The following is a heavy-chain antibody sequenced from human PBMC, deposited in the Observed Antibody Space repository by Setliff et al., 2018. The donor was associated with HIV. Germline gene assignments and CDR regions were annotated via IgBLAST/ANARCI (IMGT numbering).Heavy chain of an antibody. CDR2: IRSSGDT. Sequence: SETLSLTCTVSGASISSHNYYWGWIRQSPGKGLEWIASIRSSGDTYYNPSFKSRVIISVDTSKNQFSLKLSSVTAADTAVYYCARQGGFSSSYYPRNYVDVWGKGTTVTVSS. D-gene: IGHD6-13*01. CDR3: ARQGGFSSSYYPRNYVDV. CDR1: GASISSHNYY. J-gene: IGHJ6*03. V-gene: IGHV4-39*01.